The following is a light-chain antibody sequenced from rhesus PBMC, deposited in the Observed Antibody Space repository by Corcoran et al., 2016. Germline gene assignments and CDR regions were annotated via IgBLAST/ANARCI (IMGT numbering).Light chain of an antibody. CDR1: QGITND. J-gene: IGKJ2*01. CDR3: QHYYSTPYS. Sequence: DIQMTQSPSSLSASVGDRVTITCRASQGITNDLAWYQQNPGETPKLLIYGASSLQSGIPSRFSGSGSGTDFTLTISSLQPEDFATYDCQHYYSTPYSVGQGTKVEIK. CDR2: GAS. V-gene: IGKV1-33*02.